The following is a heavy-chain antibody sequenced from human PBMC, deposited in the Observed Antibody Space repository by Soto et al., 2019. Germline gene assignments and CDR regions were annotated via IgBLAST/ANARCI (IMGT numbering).Heavy chain of an antibody. CDR3: AKDRDDILTGFDDAFDI. CDR1: GFTFSSYA. J-gene: IGHJ3*02. V-gene: IGHV3-23*01. CDR2: ISGSGGST. Sequence: PGGSLRLSCAASGFTFSSYAMSWVRQAPGKGLEWVSAISGSGGSTYYADSVKGRFTISRDNSKNTLYLQMNSLRAEDTAVYYCAKDRDDILTGFDDAFDIWGQGTMVTVSS. D-gene: IGHD3-9*01.